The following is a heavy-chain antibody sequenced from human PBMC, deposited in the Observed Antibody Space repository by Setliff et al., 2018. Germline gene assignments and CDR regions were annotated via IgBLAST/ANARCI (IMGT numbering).Heavy chain of an antibody. J-gene: IGHJ5*02. CDR2: FHTGGST. D-gene: IGHD3-3*01. CDR3: ARAGPTVTFFRVLVISWWDP. CDR1: GDSISSGSYY. V-gene: IGHV4-61*09. Sequence: PSETLSLTCTVSGDSISSGSYYWTWIRQPAGKGLEWIGYFHTGGSTNYNRSLRSRVSISVDTSKNQFSLKLSSVTAADTATYYCARAGPTVTFFRVLVISWWDPWGQGSLVTVSS.